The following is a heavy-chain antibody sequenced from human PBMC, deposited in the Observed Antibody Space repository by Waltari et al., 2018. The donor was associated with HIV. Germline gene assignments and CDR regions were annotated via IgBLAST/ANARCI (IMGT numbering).Heavy chain of an antibody. D-gene: IGHD5-18*01. CDR3: AREDTAMVYYFDY. V-gene: IGHV4-61*02. CDR1: GGSISRGNYY. CDR2: IYTSGST. Sequence: QVQLQESGPALVKPSQTLSLTCTVPGGSISRGNYYCTWIRQPAGKGLEWIGRIYTSGSTNYNPSLKSRVTISVDTSKNQFSLKLSSVTAADTAVYYCAREDTAMVYYFDYWGQGTLVTVSS. J-gene: IGHJ4*02.